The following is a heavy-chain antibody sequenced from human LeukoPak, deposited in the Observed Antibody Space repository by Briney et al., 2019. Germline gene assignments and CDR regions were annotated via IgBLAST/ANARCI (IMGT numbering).Heavy chain of an antibody. D-gene: IGHD3-3*01. CDR2: INPNSGGT. CDR3: ARDQGLKSPRITIFGVVTATSRYYYYYMDV. Sequence: GASVKVSCKASGYTFTGYYMHWVRQAPGQGLEWMGWINPNSGGTNYAQKFQGRVTMTRDTSISTAYMELSRLRSDDTAVYYCARDQGLKSPRITIFGVVTATSRYYYYYMDVWGKGTTVTVSS. J-gene: IGHJ6*03. CDR1: GYTFTGYY. V-gene: IGHV1-2*02.